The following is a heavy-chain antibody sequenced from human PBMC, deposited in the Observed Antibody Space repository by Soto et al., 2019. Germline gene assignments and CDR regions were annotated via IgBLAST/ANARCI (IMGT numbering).Heavy chain of an antibody. V-gene: IGHV4-34*01. CDR1: GGSFSGYY. J-gene: IGHJ4*02. CDR2: INHSGST. D-gene: IGHD3-22*01. CDR3: ARGVDDSSGYHFDY. Sequence: XETLSLTCAVYGGSFSGYYWSWIRQPPGKGLEWIGEINHSGSTNYNPSLKSRVTISVDTSKNQFSLKLSSVTAADTAVYYCARGVDDSSGYHFDYWGQGTLVTVSS.